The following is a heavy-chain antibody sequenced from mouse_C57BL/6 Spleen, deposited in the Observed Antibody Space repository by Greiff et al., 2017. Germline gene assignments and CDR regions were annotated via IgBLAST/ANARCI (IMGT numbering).Heavy chain of an antibody. CDR1: GYTFTSYT. J-gene: IGHJ4*01. Sequence: QVQLQQSGAELARPGASVKMSCKASGYTFTSYTMHWVKQRPGQGLEWIGYINPSSGYTKYNQKFKDKATLTADKSSSTAYMQLSSLTSEDSAVYYCARGVARDAMDDWGQGTSVTVSS. V-gene: IGHV1-4*01. CDR2: INPSSGYT. D-gene: IGHD1-1*01. CDR3: ARGVARDAMDD.